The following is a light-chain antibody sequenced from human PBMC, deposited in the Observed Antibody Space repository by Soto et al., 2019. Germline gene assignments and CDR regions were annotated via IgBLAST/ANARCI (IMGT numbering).Light chain of an antibody. CDR3: QHRSNWPWT. J-gene: IGKJ1*01. CDR1: QNVSSY. Sequence: EIVLTQSPATLSLSPGERATLSCRASQNVSSYLAWYQQKPGQAPRLLIYDAANRAPGISARCSGGGSGTDFTLTISGLESEDFAVYYCQHRSNWPWTFGQGTKVEIK. CDR2: DAA. V-gene: IGKV3-11*01.